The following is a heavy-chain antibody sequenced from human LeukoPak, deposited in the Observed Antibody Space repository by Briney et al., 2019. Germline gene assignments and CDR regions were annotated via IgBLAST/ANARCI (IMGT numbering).Heavy chain of an antibody. V-gene: IGHV3-11*01. J-gene: IGHJ4*02. CDR1: VFAFSDFY. D-gene: IGHD3-10*01. Sequence: GGALRLSCAASVFAFSDFYMFLIRHAPGNGLEWSSDIRNICSTVYYADSVKGRFTISRHNDKNLLSLPITSLTADDTAVYYSARDALGSYDYCGQGTLATASS. CDR3: ARDALGSYDY. CDR2: IRNICSTV.